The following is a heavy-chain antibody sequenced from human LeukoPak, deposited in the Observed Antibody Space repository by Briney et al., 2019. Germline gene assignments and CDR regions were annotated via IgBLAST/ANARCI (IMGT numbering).Heavy chain of an antibody. J-gene: IGHJ4*02. D-gene: IGHD4-11*01. CDR2: ISSSSSYI. Sequence: GGSLRLSCAASGFTFSSYSMDWVRQAPGKGLEWVSSISSSSSYIYYADSVKGRFTISRDNAKNSLYPQMNSLRAEDTAVYYCARDLYIRYSKGQRLPFDYWGQGTLVTVSS. CDR3: ARDLYIRYSKGQRLPFDY. V-gene: IGHV3-21*01. CDR1: GFTFSSYS.